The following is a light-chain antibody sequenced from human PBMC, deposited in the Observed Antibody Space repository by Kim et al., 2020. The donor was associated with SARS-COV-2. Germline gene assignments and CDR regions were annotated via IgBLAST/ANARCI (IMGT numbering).Light chain of an antibody. V-gene: IGLV1-36*01. J-gene: IGLJ2*01. CDR1: NSNIGNNG. CDR2: YDD. Sequence: QRVTISCSGSNSNIGNNGVNWYQHLPGQPPKLLIFYDDLLPSGVSDRFSGSKSGTSASLAISGLQSEDEATYYCAAWDDSLNGVVFGAGTQLTVL. CDR3: AAWDDSLNGVV.